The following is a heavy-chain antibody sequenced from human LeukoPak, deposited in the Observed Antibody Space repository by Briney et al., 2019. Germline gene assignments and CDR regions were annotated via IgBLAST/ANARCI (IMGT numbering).Heavy chain of an antibody. CDR1: GGSFSDYY. Sequence: SETLSLTCAVYGGSFSDYYWSWIRQPPGKGLEWIGEINHSGSTNYNPSLKSRVTISVDTSKNQFSLKLSSVTAADTAAYYCARRKTAGTLWYYYYYMDVWGKGTTVTISS. CDR3: ARRKTAGTLWYYYYYMDV. D-gene: IGHD6-19*01. CDR2: INHSGST. V-gene: IGHV4-34*01. J-gene: IGHJ6*03.